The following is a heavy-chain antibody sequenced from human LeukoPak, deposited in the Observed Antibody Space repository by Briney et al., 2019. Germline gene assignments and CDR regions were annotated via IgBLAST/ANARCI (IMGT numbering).Heavy chain of an antibody. CDR2: IYTSGST. Sequence: PSETLSLTCTVSGGSISSYYWSWIRQPAGKGLEWIGRIYTSGSTNYNPSLKSRVTMSVDTSQNQFSLKLSSVTAADTAVYYCARGLDCSSTSCLDHYYYYYMDVWGKGTTVTVSS. CDR3: ARGLDCSSTSCLDHYYYYYMDV. J-gene: IGHJ6*03. CDR1: GGSISSYY. V-gene: IGHV4-4*07. D-gene: IGHD2-2*01.